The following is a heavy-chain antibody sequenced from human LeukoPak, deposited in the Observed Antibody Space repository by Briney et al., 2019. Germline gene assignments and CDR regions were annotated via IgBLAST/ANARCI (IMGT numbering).Heavy chain of an antibody. J-gene: IGHJ5*02. CDR2: INHSGST. V-gene: IGHV4-34*01. D-gene: IGHD5-18*01. CDR3: ARGVLGTAMVTGPNWFDP. Sequence: SETLSLTCAVYGGSFSGCYWSWIRQPPGKGLEWIGEINHSGSTNYNPSLKSRVTISVDTSKNQFSLKLSSVTAADTAVYYCARGVLGTAMVTGPNWFDPWGQGTLVTVSS. CDR1: GGSFSGCY.